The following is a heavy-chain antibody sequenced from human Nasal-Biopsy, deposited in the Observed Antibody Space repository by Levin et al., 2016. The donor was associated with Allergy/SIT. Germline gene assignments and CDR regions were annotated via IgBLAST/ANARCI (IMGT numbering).Heavy chain of an antibody. CDR3: TTEGSGDYVFPSLFDS. D-gene: IGHD4-17*01. Sequence: GGSLRLSCEVSGFSMSSYWMSWVRQAPGKGLEWVGRIKSKIDGGTANYATPVEGRFTISRDDPKSTLYLQINSLRTEDTAVYFCTTEGSGDYVFPSLFDSWGQGTLVTVSS. V-gene: IGHV3-15*01. CDR2: IKSKIDGGTA. CDR1: GFSMSSYW. J-gene: IGHJ4*02.